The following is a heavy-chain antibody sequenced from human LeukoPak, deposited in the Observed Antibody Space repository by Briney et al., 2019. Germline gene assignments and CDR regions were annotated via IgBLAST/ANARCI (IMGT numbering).Heavy chain of an antibody. Sequence: GGSLRLSCAASEFSVGSNYMTWVRQAPGKGLEWVSLIYSGGSTYYADSVKGRFTISRDNSKNTLYLQMNSLRAEDTAVYYCARDRCYDFWSGYCPYYYYYYMDVWGKGTTVTVSS. CDR2: IYSGGST. CDR3: ARDRCYDFWSGYCPYYYYYYMDV. CDR1: EFSVGSNY. D-gene: IGHD3-3*01. J-gene: IGHJ6*03. V-gene: IGHV3-66*01.